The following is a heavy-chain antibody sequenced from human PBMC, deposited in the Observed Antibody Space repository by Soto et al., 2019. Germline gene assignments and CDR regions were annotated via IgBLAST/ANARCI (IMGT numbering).Heavy chain of an antibody. CDR1: GFTFNNYG. CDR3: ARDKTFGGTIGSAFDS. CDR2: IWYDASHK. J-gene: IGHJ4*02. V-gene: IGHV3-33*01. D-gene: IGHD3-16*01. Sequence: PGGSLRLSCAASGFTFNNYGMHWVRQAPGKGLEWVAVIWYDASHKYYADSVKGRFTISRDNSKNTLYLQMSSLRGEDTAVYYCARDKTFGGTIGSAFDSWGQGTRVTVSS.